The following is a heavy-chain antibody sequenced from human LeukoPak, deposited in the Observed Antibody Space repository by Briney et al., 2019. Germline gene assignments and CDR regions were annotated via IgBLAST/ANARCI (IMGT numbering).Heavy chain of an antibody. J-gene: IGHJ4*02. CDR2: MNPNSGNT. D-gene: IGHD6-19*01. V-gene: IGHV1-8*01. CDR3: ARVLRATVAGLGY. Sequence: ASVKVSCKASGYTFTSYDINWVRQATGQGLEWMGWMNPNSGNTGYAQKFQGRVTMTRNTSISTAYMELSSPRSEDTAVYYCARVLRATVAGLGYWGQGTLVTVSS. CDR1: GYTFTSYD.